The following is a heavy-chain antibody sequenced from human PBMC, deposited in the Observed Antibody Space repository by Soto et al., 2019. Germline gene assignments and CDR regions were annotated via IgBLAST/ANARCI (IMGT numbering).Heavy chain of an antibody. D-gene: IGHD7-27*01. J-gene: IGHJ4*02. V-gene: IGHV4-34*01. Sequence: SETLSLTCAVYGGSFSGYYWSWIRQPPGKGLEWIGEINHSGSTNYNPSLKSRVTISVDTSKNQFSLKLSSVTAADTAVYYCARGWGRRDYWGQGTLVTVSS. CDR1: GGSFSGYY. CDR3: ARGWGRRDY. CDR2: INHSGST.